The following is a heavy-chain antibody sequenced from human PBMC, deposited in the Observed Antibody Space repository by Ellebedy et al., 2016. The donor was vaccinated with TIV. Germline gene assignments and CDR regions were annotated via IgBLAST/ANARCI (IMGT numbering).Heavy chain of an antibody. D-gene: IGHD7-27*01. V-gene: IGHV3-33*01. CDR2: IWYDGIIK. CDR3: ASWDFDY. Sequence: GESLKISCAASGLTFSRYGMHWIRQAPDKGLEWVAVIWYDGIIKYLADSVKGRFTISRDNFNNTLYLQMNSLRAEDTAVYWCASWDFDYWGQGTLVTVSS. CDR1: GLTFSRYG. J-gene: IGHJ4*02.